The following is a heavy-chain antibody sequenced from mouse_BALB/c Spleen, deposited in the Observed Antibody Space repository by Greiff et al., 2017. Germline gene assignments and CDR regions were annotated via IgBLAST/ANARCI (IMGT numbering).Heavy chain of an antibody. Sequence: QVQLKQPGAELVKPGASVKLSCKASGYTFTSYWMHWVKQRPGQGLEWIGEINPSNGRTNYNEKFKSKATLTVDKSSSTAYMQLSSLTSEDSAVYYCARRGYDGGMDYWGQGTSVTVSS. CDR1: GYTFTSYW. CDR3: ARRGYDGGMDY. CDR2: INPSNGRT. J-gene: IGHJ4*01. D-gene: IGHD2-14*01. V-gene: IGHV1S81*02.